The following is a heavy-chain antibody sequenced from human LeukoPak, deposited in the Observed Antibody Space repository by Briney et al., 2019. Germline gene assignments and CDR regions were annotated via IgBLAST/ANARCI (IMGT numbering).Heavy chain of an antibody. Sequence: SETLSLTCTVSGGSITYYYWTWIRQPPGKGLGWIGYIYHSGSTNYNPSLKSRVTISVDTSKNQFSLKLTSVTAADTTVYYCARARTQQQWSSMDVWGQGTTVTVSS. D-gene: IGHD5-18*01. J-gene: IGHJ6*02. CDR2: IYHSGST. CDR1: GGSITYYY. V-gene: IGHV4-59*01. CDR3: ARARTQQQWSSMDV.